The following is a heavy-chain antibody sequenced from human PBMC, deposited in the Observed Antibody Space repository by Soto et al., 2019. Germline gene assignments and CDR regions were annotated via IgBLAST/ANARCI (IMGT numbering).Heavy chain of an antibody. CDR3: AHGVGALDY. CDR1: GFSLSTSGVA. Sequence: QITLKESGPMLVKPTQTLTLTCTFSGFSLSTSGVAVGWIRQPPGKALEWLALIYWDDNKRYSPSLKSRLTVTKDTSKNQVVLTVTNMDPVDTATYYCAHGVGALDYWGQGTLVTVSS. D-gene: IGHD1-26*01. CDR2: IYWDDNK. V-gene: IGHV2-5*02. J-gene: IGHJ4*02.